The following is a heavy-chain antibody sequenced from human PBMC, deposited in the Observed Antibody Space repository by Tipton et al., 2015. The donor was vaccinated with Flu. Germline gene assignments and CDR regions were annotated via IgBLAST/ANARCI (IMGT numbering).Heavy chain of an antibody. Sequence: LRLSCSVSTYSISSGYYWGWIRQPPGKWLEWIGNIYFSGSTYYNPSLKSRVTISVDTSKNQYSLKLRSVTAADTAVYYCARGAAAGDFEYWGQGMLVTVSS. V-gene: IGHV4-38-2*02. CDR1: TYSISSGYY. J-gene: IGHJ4*02. CDR3: ARGAAAGDFEY. D-gene: IGHD6-25*01. CDR2: IYFSGST.